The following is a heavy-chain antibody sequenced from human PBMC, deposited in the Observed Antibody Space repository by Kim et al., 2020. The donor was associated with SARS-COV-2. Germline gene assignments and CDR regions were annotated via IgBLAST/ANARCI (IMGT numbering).Heavy chain of an antibody. CDR2: ISNSGFTT. CDR3: ARVGSTIAAGSIDY. CDR1: GFHFSDYY. Sequence: GGSLRHSCAASGFHFSDYYMSWIRQAPGKGLEWVSYISNSGFTTHYADSVKGRFTISRDNAKNSLYLQMNSLRAEDTAVYYCARVGSTIAAGSIDYWGQGTLVTVSS. D-gene: IGHD6-13*01. V-gene: IGHV3-11*01. J-gene: IGHJ4*02.